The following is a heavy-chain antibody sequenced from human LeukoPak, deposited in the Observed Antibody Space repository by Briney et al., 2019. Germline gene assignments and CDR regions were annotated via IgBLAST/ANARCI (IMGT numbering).Heavy chain of an antibody. D-gene: IGHD1-1*01. CDR3: ARRDTGTTRIFDY. V-gene: IGHV5-51*01. J-gene: IGHJ4*02. CDR2: IYPGDSDA. Sequence: LGESLKISCKGSGSSFSSHWIGWVRQMPRQGLEWMGIIYPGDSDAKYSPSFQGQVTISADKSISTAYLQWSSLKASDTAMYYCARRDTGTTRIFDYWGQGTLVTVSS. CDR1: GSSFSSHW.